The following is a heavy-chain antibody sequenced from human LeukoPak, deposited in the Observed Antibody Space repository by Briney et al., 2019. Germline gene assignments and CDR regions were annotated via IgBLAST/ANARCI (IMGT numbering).Heavy chain of an antibody. D-gene: IGHD6-13*01. Sequence: GGSLRLSCVASGFTFSDSWMTWVRQAPGRGLEWVSTISGNGGNIYYADSVKGRFTISRDNSKNTLYLQINSLRAEDTAVYYCAKVRITAVGRNFDFWGQGALVTVSS. CDR3: AKVRITAVGRNFDF. V-gene: IGHV3-23*01. J-gene: IGHJ4*02. CDR1: GFTFSDSW. CDR2: ISGNGGNI.